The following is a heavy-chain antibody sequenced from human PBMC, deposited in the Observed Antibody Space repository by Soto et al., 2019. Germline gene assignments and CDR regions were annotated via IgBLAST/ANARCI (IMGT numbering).Heavy chain of an antibody. J-gene: IGHJ4*02. CDR3: ARSSPYSISDY. V-gene: IGHV3-74*01. CDR1: GFTFSSYW. Sequence: GGSQRLSCAASGFTFSSYWMHWVRQAPGKGLVWVSRINSDGSSTSYADSVKGRFTISRDNAKNTLYLQMNSLRAEDTAVYYCARSSPYSISDYWGQGTRVTVSS. D-gene: IGHD3-3*02. CDR2: INSDGSST.